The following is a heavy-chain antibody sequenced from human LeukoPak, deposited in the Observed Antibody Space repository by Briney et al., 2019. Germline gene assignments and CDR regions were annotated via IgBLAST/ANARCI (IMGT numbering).Heavy chain of an antibody. D-gene: IGHD3-22*01. CDR1: GFTFSSYW. Sequence: PGGSLRLSCAASGFTFSSYWMHWVRQAPGKGLVWVSRINSDGRSTNYADSVKGRFTISRDNAKNTLYLQMNSLRAEDTAVYYCARAYDSSGYWFDPWGQGTLATVSS. J-gene: IGHJ5*02. CDR2: INSDGRST. CDR3: ARAYDSSGYWFDP. V-gene: IGHV3-74*01.